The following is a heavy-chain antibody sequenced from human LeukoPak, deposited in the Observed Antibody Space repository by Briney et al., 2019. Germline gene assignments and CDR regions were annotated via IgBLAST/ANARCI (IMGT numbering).Heavy chain of an antibody. CDR3: ARDPTYGSGSFFDY. D-gene: IGHD3-10*01. CDR2: IYTSGST. J-gene: IGHJ4*02. V-gene: IGHV4-4*07. CDR1: GGSISSYY. Sequence: PSETLSLTCTVSGGSISSYYWSWLRQPAGKGLEWIGRIYTSGSTNYNPSLKSRVTMSVDTSKNQFSLKLSSVTAADTAVYYCARDPTYGSGSFFDYWGQGTLVTVSS.